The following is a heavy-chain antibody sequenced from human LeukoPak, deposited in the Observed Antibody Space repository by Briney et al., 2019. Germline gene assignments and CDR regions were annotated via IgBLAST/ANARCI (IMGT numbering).Heavy chain of an antibody. D-gene: IGHD2-2*01. J-gene: IGHJ6*02. V-gene: IGHV3-21*01. CDR1: GFTFTSYS. CDR2: ISSSSSYI. Sequence: GGSLRLSCAASGFTFTSYSMNWVRQAPGKGLEWVSYISSSSSYIYYADSVKGRFTISRDNAKNSLYLQMNSLRAEDTAVYYCAREACSSTSCYLRYCGVDVWGQGTTVTVSS. CDR3: AREACSSTSCYLRYCGVDV.